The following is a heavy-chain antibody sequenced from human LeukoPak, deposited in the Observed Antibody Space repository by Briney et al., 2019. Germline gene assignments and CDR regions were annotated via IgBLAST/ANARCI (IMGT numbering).Heavy chain of an antibody. V-gene: IGHV4-39*07. Sequence: PSETLSLTCTVSGGSISSSSYYWGWIRQPPGKGLEWIGSIYYSGSTYYNPSLKSRVTISVDTSKNQFSLKLSSVTAADTAVYYCARWADQWELQTFDYWGQGTLVTVSS. D-gene: IGHD1-26*01. J-gene: IGHJ4*02. CDR3: ARWADQWELQTFDY. CDR2: IYYSGST. CDR1: GGSISSSSYY.